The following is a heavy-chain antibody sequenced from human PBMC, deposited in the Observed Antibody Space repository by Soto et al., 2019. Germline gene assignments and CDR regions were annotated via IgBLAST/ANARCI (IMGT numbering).Heavy chain of an antibody. CDR3: ARTPLRHSGSWALFDY. D-gene: IGHD6-13*01. J-gene: IGHJ4*02. Sequence: SGPTLVNPTQTLTLTCTFSGFSLSTSGMCVSWIRQPPGKALEWLARIDWDDDKYYSTSLKTRLTISKDTSKNQVVLTMTNMDPVDTATYYCARTPLRHSGSWALFDYWGQGTLVTVSS. CDR1: GFSLSTSGMC. V-gene: IGHV2-70*11. CDR2: IDWDDDK.